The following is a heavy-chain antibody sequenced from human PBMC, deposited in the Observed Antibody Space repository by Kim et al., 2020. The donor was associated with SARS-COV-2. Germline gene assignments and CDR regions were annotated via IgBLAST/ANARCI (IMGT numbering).Heavy chain of an antibody. CDR2: IWYDGSNK. J-gene: IGHJ6*02. D-gene: IGHD3-10*01. CDR3: ARDRGRWFGEFKYYYGMDV. CDR1: GFTFSSYG. V-gene: IGHV3-33*01. Sequence: GGSLRLSCAASGFTFSSYGRHWVRQAPGKGLEWVAVIWYDGSNKYYADSVKGRFTISRDNSKNTLYLQMNSLRAEDTAVYYCARDRGRWFGEFKYYYGMDVWGQGTTVTVSS.